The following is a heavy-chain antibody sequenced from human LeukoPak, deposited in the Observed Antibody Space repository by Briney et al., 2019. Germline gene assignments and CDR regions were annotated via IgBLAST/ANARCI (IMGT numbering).Heavy chain of an antibody. CDR1: GYTFTNYE. V-gene: IGHV1-8*01. CDR2: MNPNSGDT. J-gene: IGHJ4*02. Sequence: GASVKVSRKASGYTFTNYEINWVRQATGHGLEWMGWMNPNSGDTAYAQKLQGRVTMTTDTSTSTAYMELRSLRSDDTAVYYCAITYDSSGYYYYWGQGTLVTVSS. D-gene: IGHD3-22*01. CDR3: AITYDSSGYYYY.